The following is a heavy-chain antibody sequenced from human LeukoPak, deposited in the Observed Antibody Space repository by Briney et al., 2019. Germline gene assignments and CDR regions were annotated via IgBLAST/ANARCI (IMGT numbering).Heavy chain of an antibody. V-gene: IGHV4-4*07. CDR3: ARLSLPIAAAGTTPLRYYYYYYMDV. D-gene: IGHD6-13*01. Sequence: PSETLSLTCTVSGGSISSYYWSWLRQPAGKGLEWIGRIYTSGSTNYNPSLKSRVTISVDKSENQFSLKLSSVTAADTAVYYCARLSLPIAAAGTTPLRYYYYYYMDVWGEGTTVTVSS. J-gene: IGHJ6*03. CDR1: GGSISSYY. CDR2: IYTSGST.